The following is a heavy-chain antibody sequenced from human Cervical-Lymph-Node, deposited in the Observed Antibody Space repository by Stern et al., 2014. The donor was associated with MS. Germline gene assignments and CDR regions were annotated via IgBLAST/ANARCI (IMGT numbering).Heavy chain of an antibody. CDR2: LHHTGAT. Sequence: VQLVESGPGLVKPSQTLSLSCTVSGAPVSSGGYYWTWIRQLPGKGLEGVGYLHHTGATFYNPSLKSRVAISVDTSENQFSLKLTSVTAADTAVYYCAAIGPRMEGACFDIWGQGTMVTVSS. D-gene: IGHD2-21*01. CDR1: GAPVSSGGYY. V-gene: IGHV4-31*03. J-gene: IGHJ3*02. CDR3: AAIGPRMEGACFDI.